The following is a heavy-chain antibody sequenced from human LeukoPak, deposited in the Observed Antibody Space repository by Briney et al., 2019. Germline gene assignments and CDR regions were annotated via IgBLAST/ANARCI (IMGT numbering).Heavy chain of an antibody. CDR1: GFTFSSYD. J-gene: IGHJ6*03. Sequence: PGGSLRLSCAASGFTFSSYDMHWVRQAPGKGLEWVAFIRYDGSNKYYADSVKGRFTISRDNSKNTLYLQMNSLRAEDTAVYYCAKARYGYHYYYYMDVWGKGTTVTVSS. CDR2: IRYDGSNK. D-gene: IGHD3-16*01. V-gene: IGHV3-30*02. CDR3: AKARYGYHYYYYMDV.